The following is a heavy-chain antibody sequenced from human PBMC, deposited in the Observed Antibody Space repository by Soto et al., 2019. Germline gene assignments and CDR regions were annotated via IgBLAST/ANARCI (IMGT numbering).Heavy chain of an antibody. D-gene: IGHD3-9*01. CDR3: ARVDWGFFDY. CDR1: GFTFSSYS. Sequence: GGSLRLSCAASGFTFSSYSMNWVRQAPGKGLEWVSYISSSSSTIYYADSVKGRFTISRDNAKNSLYLQMNSLRAEDTAVYYCARVDWGFFDYWGQGTLVTVSS. CDR2: ISSSSSTI. J-gene: IGHJ4*02. V-gene: IGHV3-48*01.